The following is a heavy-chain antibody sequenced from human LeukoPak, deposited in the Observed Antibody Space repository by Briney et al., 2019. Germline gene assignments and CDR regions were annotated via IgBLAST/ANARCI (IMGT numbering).Heavy chain of an antibody. J-gene: IGHJ5*02. CDR3: ARVYNVGEWELVH. Sequence: PSETLSLTCTVSGGSISGSSYYWGWNRQPPGKGLEWIGSIYYSGSTYYNPSLKSRVTISVDTSKNQFSLKLSSVTAADTAVYYCARVYNVGEWELVHWGQGTLVTVSS. D-gene: IGHD1-26*01. CDR2: IYYSGST. V-gene: IGHV4-39*07. CDR1: GGSISGSSYY.